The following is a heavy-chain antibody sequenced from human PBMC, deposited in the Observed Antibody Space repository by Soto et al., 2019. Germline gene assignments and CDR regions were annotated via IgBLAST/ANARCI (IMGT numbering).Heavy chain of an antibody. CDR2: IYYSGST. CDR3: ARELVPYYYYGMDV. CDR1: GGSISSGDYY. Sequence: SETLSLTCTVSGGSISSGDYYWSWIRQPPGKGLEWIGYIYYSGSTYYNPSLKSRVTISVDTSKNQFSLKLSSVTAADTAVYYCARELVPYYYYGMDVWGQGTTVTVS. D-gene: IGHD3-10*02. J-gene: IGHJ6*02. V-gene: IGHV4-30-4*01.